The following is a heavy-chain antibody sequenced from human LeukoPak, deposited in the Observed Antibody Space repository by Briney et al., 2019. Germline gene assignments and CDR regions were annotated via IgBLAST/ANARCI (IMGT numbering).Heavy chain of an antibody. D-gene: IGHD3-3*01. CDR2: IISKANSYAS. CDR3: ISQDEYGRGGYFWRSFDI. V-gene: IGHV3-73*01. J-gene: IGHJ3*02. CDR1: GFTFSGSA. Sequence: PGGSLRLSCAASGFTFSGSAMLWVRQASGKGLEWVVRIISKANSYASPYAASVKGRFTISRDKYKHYAYLQMNSLKTEAMSVFYCISQDEYGRGGYFWRSFDIWGQGTMVTVSS.